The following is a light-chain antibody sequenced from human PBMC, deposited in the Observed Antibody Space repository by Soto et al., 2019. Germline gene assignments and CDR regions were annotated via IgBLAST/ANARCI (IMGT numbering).Light chain of an antibody. V-gene: IGKV3-11*01. Sequence: IVMTPSPATLAVSPEEGATLSPRASQSVSSNLAWYQQKPGQAPRLLIYDASNRATGIPARFSGSGSGTDFTLTISSLEPEDSAVYYCQQRHIWPITFGQGTRLEI. CDR2: DAS. CDR1: QSVSSN. J-gene: IGKJ5*01. CDR3: QQRHIWPIT.